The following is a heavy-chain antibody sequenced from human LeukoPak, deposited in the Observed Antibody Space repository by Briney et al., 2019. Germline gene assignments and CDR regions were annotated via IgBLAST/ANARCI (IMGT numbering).Heavy chain of an antibody. CDR2: ISSSSSTI. V-gene: IGHV3-48*01. CDR1: GFTISSYS. Sequence: GSLRLSCAASGFTISSYSMNWVRQAPGKGLEWVSYISSSSSTIYYADSVKGRFTISRDNAKNSLYLQMNSLRAEDTAVYYCARVSSGWYRSYFDYWGQGTLVTVSS. D-gene: IGHD6-19*01. CDR3: ARVSSGWYRSYFDY. J-gene: IGHJ4*02.